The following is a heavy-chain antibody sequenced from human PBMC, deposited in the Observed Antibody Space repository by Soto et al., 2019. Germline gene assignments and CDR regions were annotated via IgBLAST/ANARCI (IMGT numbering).Heavy chain of an antibody. CDR1: GGSISSYY. V-gene: IGHV4-4*07. D-gene: IGHD3-3*01. CDR3: ARVAYYDFWKHPPEDYYGMDV. CDR2: IYTSGST. J-gene: IGHJ6*02. Sequence: SETLSLTCTVSGGSISSYYWSWIRQPAGKGLEWIGRIYTSGSTNYNPSLKSRVTMSADTSKNQFSLKLSSVTAADTAVYYCARVAYYDFWKHPPEDYYGMDVWGQGTTVTVSS.